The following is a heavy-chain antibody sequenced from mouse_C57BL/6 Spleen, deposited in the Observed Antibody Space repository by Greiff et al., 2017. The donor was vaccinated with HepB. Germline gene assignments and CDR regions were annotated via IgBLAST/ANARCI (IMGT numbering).Heavy chain of an antibody. CDR1: GYTFTSYW. J-gene: IGHJ4*01. V-gene: IGHV1-53*01. CDR3: ARRKLRLLAMDY. D-gene: IGHD3-2*02. Sequence: VQLQESGTELVKPGASVKLSCKASGYTFTSYWMHWVKQRPGQGLEWIGNINPSNGGTNYNEKFKSKATLTVDKSSSTAYMQLSSLTSEDSAVYYCARRKLRLLAMDYWGQGTSVTVSS. CDR2: INPSNGGT.